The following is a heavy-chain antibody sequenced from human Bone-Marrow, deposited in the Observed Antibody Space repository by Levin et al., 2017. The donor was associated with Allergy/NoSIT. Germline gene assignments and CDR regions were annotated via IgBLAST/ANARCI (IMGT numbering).Heavy chain of an antibody. J-gene: IGHJ3*01. CDR1: GFTFRSYE. CDR2: ISSSGGTK. D-gene: IGHD6-19*01. CDR3: AREKPTLIKRSGWSDAFDF. Sequence: GESLKISCAASGFTFRSYEMNWVRQAPGKGLEWVSYISSSGGTKYYADSVKGRLTISRDNAKNSLYLQMNGLRAEDTAVYYCAREKPTLIKRSGWSDAFDFWGQGTMVTVSS. V-gene: IGHV3-48*03.